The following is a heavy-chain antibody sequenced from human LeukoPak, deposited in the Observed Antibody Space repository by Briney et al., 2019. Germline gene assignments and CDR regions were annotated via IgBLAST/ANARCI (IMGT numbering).Heavy chain of an antibody. Sequence: GESLKISCKGSGYSFTSYWIGWVRQMPGKGLEWMGIIYPGDSDTRYSLSFQGQVTISADKSISTAYLQWSSLKASDTAMYYCARPDSSGIAARPFDYWGQGTLVTVSS. V-gene: IGHV5-51*01. D-gene: IGHD6-6*01. CDR1: GYSFTSYW. J-gene: IGHJ4*02. CDR3: ARPDSSGIAARPFDY. CDR2: IYPGDSDT.